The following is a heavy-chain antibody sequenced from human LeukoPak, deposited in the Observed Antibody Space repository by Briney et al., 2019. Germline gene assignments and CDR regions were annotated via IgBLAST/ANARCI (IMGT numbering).Heavy chain of an antibody. D-gene: IGHD3-22*01. Sequence: SETLSLTCTVSGGSISSGSCYWSWIRQPAGKGLEWIGRIYTSGSTNYNPSLKSRVTISVDTSKNQFSLKLSSVTAADTAVYYCARSGNYYDSSGYYSVFDYWGQGTLVTVSS. CDR2: IYTSGST. J-gene: IGHJ4*02. CDR3: ARSGNYYDSSGYYSVFDY. V-gene: IGHV4-61*02. CDR1: GGSISSGSCY.